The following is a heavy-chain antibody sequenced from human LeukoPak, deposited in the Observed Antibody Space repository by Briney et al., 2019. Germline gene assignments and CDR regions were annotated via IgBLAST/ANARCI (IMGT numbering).Heavy chain of an antibody. CDR3: ASLDYPSDY. J-gene: IGHJ4*02. Sequence: GGALRLSCAASGFSFSTYSMNWVRQAPGKGLEWVSYISSSSSTIYYADSVKGRFTISRDNAKNSLYLQMNSLRAEDTAVYYCASLDYPSDYWGQGTLVTVSS. D-gene: IGHD4-11*01. CDR2: ISSSSSTI. CDR1: GFSFSTYS. V-gene: IGHV3-48*04.